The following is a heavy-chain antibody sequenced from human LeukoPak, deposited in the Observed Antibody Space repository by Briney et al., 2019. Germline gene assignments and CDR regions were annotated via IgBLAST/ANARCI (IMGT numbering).Heavy chain of an antibody. CDR1: GGSISSYY. CDR3: ARDQPGGDCFDY. V-gene: IGHV4-59*01. Sequence: SETLSLTCTVSGGSISSYYWSWIRQPPGKGLEWIGYIYYSGSTNYNPSLKSRVTISVDTSKNQFSLKLSSVTAADTAVYYCARDQPGGDCFDYWGQGTLVTVSS. D-gene: IGHD1-14*01. CDR2: IYYSGST. J-gene: IGHJ4*02.